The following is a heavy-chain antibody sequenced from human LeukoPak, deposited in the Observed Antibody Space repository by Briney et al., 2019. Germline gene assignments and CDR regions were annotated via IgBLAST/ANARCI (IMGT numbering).Heavy chain of an antibody. V-gene: IGHV1-2*02. D-gene: IGHD3/OR15-3a*01. J-gene: IGHJ4*02. CDR1: GYTLTGYY. Sequence: ASVKVSCKASGYTLTGYYMHWVRQAPGQGLEWMGWINPNSGGTDYAQKFQGRVTMTRDTSISTAYMELSILKSDDSAVYYCARVLPDGFFPLEYWGQGTLVTVSS. CDR2: INPNSGGT. CDR3: ARVLPDGFFPLEY.